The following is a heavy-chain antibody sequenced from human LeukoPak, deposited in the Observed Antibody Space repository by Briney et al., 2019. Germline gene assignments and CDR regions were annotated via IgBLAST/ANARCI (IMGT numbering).Heavy chain of an antibody. D-gene: IGHD6-6*01. Sequence: PGGSLRLSCAASGFNFSSYSVNWVRQATGKGLEWVSSISSSSSYIYYADSVKGRFTISRDNAKNSLYLQMNSLRAEDTAVYYCASSIAARAPYYFDYWGQGTLVTVSS. J-gene: IGHJ4*02. CDR1: GFNFSSYS. CDR2: ISSSSSYI. CDR3: ASSIAARAPYYFDY. V-gene: IGHV3-21*01.